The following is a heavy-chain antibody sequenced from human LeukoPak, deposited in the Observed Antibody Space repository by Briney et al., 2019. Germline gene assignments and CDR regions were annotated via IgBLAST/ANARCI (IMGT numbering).Heavy chain of an antibody. Sequence: KTSETLSLTCTVSGGSISSGSYYWSRIRQPAGKGLEWIGRIYTSGSTNYNPSLKSRVTISVDTSKNQFSLKLSSVTAADTAVYYCAREELAAAGTGDGNWFDPWGQGTLVTVSS. J-gene: IGHJ5*02. CDR3: AREELAAAGTGDGNWFDP. CDR2: IYTSGST. V-gene: IGHV4-61*02. D-gene: IGHD6-13*01. CDR1: GGSISSGSYY.